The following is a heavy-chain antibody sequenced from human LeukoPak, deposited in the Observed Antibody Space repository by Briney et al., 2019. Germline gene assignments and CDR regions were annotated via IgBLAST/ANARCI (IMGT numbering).Heavy chain of an antibody. D-gene: IGHD6-13*01. V-gene: IGHV4-4*07. CDR1: GDFIINFY. CDR2: IYTNGST. Sequence: KSSETPSPTCPFSGDFIINFYWTWIRQPAREGLEWVGGIYTNGSTNYSPSLKSRVTMSVDTSKNQFSLKLTSLTAADTAVYYCAREAGYSSTWRWFDTWGQGSLVIVSS. CDR3: AREAGYSSTWRWFDT. J-gene: IGHJ5*02.